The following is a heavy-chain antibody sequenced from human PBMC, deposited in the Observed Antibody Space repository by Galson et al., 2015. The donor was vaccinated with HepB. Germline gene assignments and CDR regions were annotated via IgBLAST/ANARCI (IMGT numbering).Heavy chain of an antibody. V-gene: IGHV3-21*01. CDR2: ISSSSSYI. Sequence: SLRLSCAASGFTFSSYSMNWVRQAPGKGLEWVSSISSSSSYIYYADSVKGRFTISRDNAKNSLYLQMNSLRAEDTAVYYCARQTTVTTGWYFDLWGRGTLVTVSS. CDR1: GFTFSSYS. D-gene: IGHD4-17*01. J-gene: IGHJ2*01. CDR3: ARQTTVTTGWYFDL.